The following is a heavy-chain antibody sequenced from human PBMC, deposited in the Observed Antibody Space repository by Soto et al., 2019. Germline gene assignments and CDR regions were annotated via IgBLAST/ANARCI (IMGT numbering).Heavy chain of an antibody. CDR1: GFTFSSYA. CDR3: AKVRTPGALLPYYHYCRDV. CDR2: ISGSGGST. J-gene: IGHJ6*02. Sequence: GGSLRLSCAASGFTFSSYAMSWVRQAPGKGLEWVSAISGSGGSTYYADSVKGRFTISRDNSKNTLYLPMNSLRAEDTAVYYCAKVRTPGALLPYYHYCRDVRGQRRTFTV. V-gene: IGHV3-23*01. D-gene: IGHD3-3*01.